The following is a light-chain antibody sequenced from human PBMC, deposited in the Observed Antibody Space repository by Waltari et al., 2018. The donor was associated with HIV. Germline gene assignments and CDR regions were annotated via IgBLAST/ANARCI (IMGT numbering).Light chain of an antibody. CDR2: GAS. Sequence: EIVMTQSPATLSVSPGASATLSCRASQSVSSNLAWYQQKSGQAPRLLIYGASIRATGIPARFSGSGSGTEFTLTISSLQSEDFAVYYCQQYNNWLRTFGQGTKVEIK. J-gene: IGKJ1*01. CDR3: QQYNNWLRT. CDR1: QSVSSN. V-gene: IGKV3-15*01.